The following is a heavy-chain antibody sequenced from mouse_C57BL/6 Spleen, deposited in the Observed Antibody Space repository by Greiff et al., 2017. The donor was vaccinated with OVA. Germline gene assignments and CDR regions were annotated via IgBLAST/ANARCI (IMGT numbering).Heavy chain of an antibody. J-gene: IGHJ1*01. Sequence: VKLQQPGAELVKPGASVKMSCKASGYTFTSYWITWVKQRPGQGLEWIGDIYPGSGSTNYNEKFKSKATLTVDTSSSTAYMQLSSLTSEDSAVYYCARFTTVVGYFDVWGAGTTVTVSS. V-gene: IGHV1-55*01. CDR3: ARFTTVVGYFDV. CDR2: IYPGSGST. CDR1: GYTFTSYW. D-gene: IGHD1-1*01.